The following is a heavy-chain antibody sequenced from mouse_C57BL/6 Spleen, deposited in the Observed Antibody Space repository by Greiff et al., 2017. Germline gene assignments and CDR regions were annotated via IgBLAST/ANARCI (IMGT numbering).Heavy chain of an antibody. CDR3: ARDSSGYAWFAY. CDR2: IYPGSGST. J-gene: IGHJ3*01. D-gene: IGHD3-2*02. Sequence: QVHVKQPGAELVKPGASVKMSCKASGYTFTSYWITWVKQRPGQGLEWIGDIYPGSGSTNYNEKFKSKATLTVDTSSSTAYMQLSSLTSEDSAVYYCARDSSGYAWFAYWGQGTLVTVSA. CDR1: GYTFTSYW. V-gene: IGHV1-55*01.